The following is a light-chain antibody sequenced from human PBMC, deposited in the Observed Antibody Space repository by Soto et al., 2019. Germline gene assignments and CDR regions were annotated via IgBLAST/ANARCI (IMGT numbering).Light chain of an antibody. V-gene: IGKV3-11*01. Sequence: EVVLTQSPATLSLSPGERATLSCRASESVNNYLAWYQQKPGQAPRLLIYDASNRATGIPARFSGSGSGTDFTLTISSLEPEDFAVYYCQQYNNWPLTFGGGTKVEIK. CDR1: ESVNNY. CDR2: DAS. CDR3: QQYNNWPLT. J-gene: IGKJ4*01.